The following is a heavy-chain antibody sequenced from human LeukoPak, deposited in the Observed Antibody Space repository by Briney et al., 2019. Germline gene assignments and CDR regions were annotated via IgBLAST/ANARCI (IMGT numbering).Heavy chain of an antibody. CDR3: AKVGDGDDY. CDR1: GFTFSSYA. Sequence: GGSLRLSCAASGFTFSSYAMSWVRQAPGKGLEWVSGINWNGGSTGYADSVKGRFTISRDNAKNSLYLQMNSLRAEDTALYYCAKVGDGDDYWGQGTLVTVSS. V-gene: IGHV3-20*04. J-gene: IGHJ4*02. D-gene: IGHD2-21*02. CDR2: INWNGGST.